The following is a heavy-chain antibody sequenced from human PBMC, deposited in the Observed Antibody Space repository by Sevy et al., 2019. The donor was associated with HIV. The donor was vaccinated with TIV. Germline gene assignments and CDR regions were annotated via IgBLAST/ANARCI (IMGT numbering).Heavy chain of an antibody. D-gene: IGHD3-3*01. Sequence: SETLSLTCAVYGGSFSGYYWSWIRQPPGKGLEWIGEINHSRSTNYNPSLKSRVTISVDTSKNQFSLKLSSVSAADTAVSYCASGSTYDFWRGYLYYYYGMDVWGQGTTVTVSS. CDR1: GGSFSGYY. V-gene: IGHV4-34*01. J-gene: IGHJ6*02. CDR2: INHSRST. CDR3: ASGSTYDFWRGYLYYYYGMDV.